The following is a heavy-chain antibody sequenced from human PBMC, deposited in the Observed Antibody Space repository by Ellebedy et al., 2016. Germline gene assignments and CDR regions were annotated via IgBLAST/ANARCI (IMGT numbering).Heavy chain of an antibody. CDR3: ARDGGSGSYAYYFDY. J-gene: IGHJ4*02. CDR2: IYYSGST. CDR1: GGSISSSSYY. V-gene: IGHV4-61*01. D-gene: IGHD1-26*01. Sequence: SETLSLTXTVSGGSISSSSYYWGWIRQPPGKGLEWIGYIYYSGSTNYNPSLKSRVTISVDTSKNQFSLKLSSVTAADTAVYYCARDGGSGSYAYYFDYWGQGTLVTVSS.